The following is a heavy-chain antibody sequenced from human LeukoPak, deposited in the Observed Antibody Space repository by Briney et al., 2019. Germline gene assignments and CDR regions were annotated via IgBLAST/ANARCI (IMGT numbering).Heavy chain of an antibody. CDR3: AKDRNSSGWYFPPD. Sequence: PGGSLRLSCAASGFTFSSYAMNWVRQAPGKGLEWVSAISGSGGSTYYADSVKGRFTISRDNSKNTLFVQMNSLRAEDTAVYYCAKDRNSSGWYFPPDWVQGTLVTVSS. CDR2: ISGSGGST. D-gene: IGHD6-19*01. CDR1: GFTFSSYA. V-gene: IGHV3-23*01. J-gene: IGHJ4*02.